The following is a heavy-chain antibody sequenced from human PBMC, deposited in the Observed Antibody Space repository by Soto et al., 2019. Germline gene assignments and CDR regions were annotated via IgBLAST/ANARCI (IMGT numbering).Heavy chain of an antibody. D-gene: IGHD3-10*01. V-gene: IGHV3-15*07. CDR3: ARDPSYYGSGSYYPFDY. J-gene: IGHJ4*02. Sequence: LRLSCAASGFTFSNAWMNWVRQAPGKGLEWVGRIKSKTDGGTTDYAAPVKGRFTISRDNAKNSLFLQMNSLRVEDTAVYHCARDPSYYGSGSYYPFDYWGQGTLVTVSS. CDR2: IKSKTDGGTT. CDR1: GFTFSNAW.